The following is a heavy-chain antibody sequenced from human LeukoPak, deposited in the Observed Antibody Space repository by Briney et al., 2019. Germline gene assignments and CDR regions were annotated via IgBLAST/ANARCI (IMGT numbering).Heavy chain of an antibody. CDR2: INPNSGGT. J-gene: IGHJ4*02. CDR1: GYTFTGYY. CDR3: AREEWELGGHDY. Sequence: ASVKVSCKASGYTFTGYYMHWVRQAPGQGLEWMGRINPNSGGTNYAQKFQGRVTMTRDTSISKAYMELSRLRSDDTAVYYCAREEWELGGHDYWGQGTLVTVSS. V-gene: IGHV1-2*06. D-gene: IGHD1-26*01.